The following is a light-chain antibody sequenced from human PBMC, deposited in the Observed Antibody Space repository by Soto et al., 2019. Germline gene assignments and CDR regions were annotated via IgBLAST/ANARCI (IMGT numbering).Light chain of an antibody. CDR1: SSDVGGYSY. V-gene: IGLV2-14*01. Sequence: QSALTQPASVSGSPGQSITISCTGTSSDVGGYSYVSWFQQHPGKVPKLMIYDVTNRPSGVSNRFSASKSGNTASLTISGLQAEDEADYYCSSYAGSHNYVFGSGTKLTV. CDR2: DVT. CDR3: SSYAGSHNYV. J-gene: IGLJ1*01.